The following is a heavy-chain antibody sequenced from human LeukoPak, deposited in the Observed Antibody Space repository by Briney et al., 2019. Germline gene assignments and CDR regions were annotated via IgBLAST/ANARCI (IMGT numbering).Heavy chain of an antibody. J-gene: IGHJ6*02. CDR3: ATLRSSSASKPGDYYYGMDV. CDR2: INSNNGNT. CDR1: GYTFTSYG. Sequence: GASVKVSCTASGYTFTSYGISWVRQAPGQGLEWMGWINSNNGNTNYEQKFQGRVTMTTDTSTSTAYMELRSLRSDDTAVYYCATLRSSSASKPGDYYYGMDVWGQGTTVTVSS. D-gene: IGHD6-6*01. V-gene: IGHV1-18*01.